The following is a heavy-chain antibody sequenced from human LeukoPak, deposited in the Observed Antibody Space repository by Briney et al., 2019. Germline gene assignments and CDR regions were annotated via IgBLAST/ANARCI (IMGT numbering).Heavy chain of an antibody. CDR3: ARGIPRSFIAAAGTFDY. CDR1: GGSFSGYY. Sequence: PSETLSLTCAVYGGSFSGYYWSWIRQPPGKVLEWIGEINHSGSTNYNPSLKSRVTISVDTSKNQFSLKLSSVTAADTAVYYCARGIPRSFIAAAGTFDYWGQGTLVTVSS. D-gene: IGHD6-13*01. J-gene: IGHJ4*02. CDR2: INHSGST. V-gene: IGHV4-34*01.